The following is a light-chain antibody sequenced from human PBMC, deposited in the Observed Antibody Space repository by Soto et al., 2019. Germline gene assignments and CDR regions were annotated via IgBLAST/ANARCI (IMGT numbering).Light chain of an antibody. Sequence: QSVLTQPPSASGSPGQSVTISCTGTSSDVGAFNYVSWYQQYPGEAPKLIIYEVTKRPSGVPDRFSGSKSGSTASLTVSGLQAEDEADYYCSSYTSSSTNVVFGGGTKLTVL. CDR3: SSYTSSSTNVV. V-gene: IGLV2-8*01. J-gene: IGLJ2*01. CDR2: EVT. CDR1: SSDVGAFNY.